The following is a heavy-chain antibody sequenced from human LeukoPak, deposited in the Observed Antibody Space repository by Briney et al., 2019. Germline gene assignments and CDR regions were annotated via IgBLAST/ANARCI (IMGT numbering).Heavy chain of an antibody. Sequence: SETLSLTCTVSSPSISRTTYYWGWIRQPPGKGLEWIGTIYYSGSTYYNPSLKSRVTISVDTSTNQFSLKLTSVTASDTAVYYCARGGDSYMDVWGKGTTVTVSS. CDR3: ARGGDSYMDV. D-gene: IGHD3-16*01. J-gene: IGHJ6*03. CDR1: SPSISRTTYY. CDR2: IYYSGST. V-gene: IGHV4-39*01.